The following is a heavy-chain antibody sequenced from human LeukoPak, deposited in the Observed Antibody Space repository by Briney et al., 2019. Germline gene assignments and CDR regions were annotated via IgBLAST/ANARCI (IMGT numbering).Heavy chain of an antibody. CDR3: ATLPSSRGVIKRFDY. CDR1: GFTFSSYW. V-gene: IGHV3-7*03. D-gene: IGHD3-10*01. CDR2: IKQDGSEK. J-gene: IGHJ4*02. Sequence: GGSLRLPCAASGFTFSSYWMSWVRQAPGKGLEWVANIKQDGSEKYYVDSVKGRFTISRDNAKNSLYLQMNSLRAEDTAVYYCATLPSSRGVIKRFDYWGQGTLVTVSS.